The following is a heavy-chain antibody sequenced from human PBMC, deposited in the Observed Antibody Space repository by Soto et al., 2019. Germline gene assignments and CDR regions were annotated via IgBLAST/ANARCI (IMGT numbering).Heavy chain of an antibody. D-gene: IGHD3-10*01. V-gene: IGHV3-33*06. J-gene: IGHJ6*02. Sequence: GSLRLSCAASGFPFSRYDMHWVRQAPGKGLEWVAVLWFDGSNEYYADSVQGRFTISRDNSKNTLYLQMDSLRAEDTAVYYCAKVLYASESFDSEEAPYGMDVWGQGTTVTVSS. CDR2: LWFDGSNE. CDR3: AKVLYASESFDSEEAPYGMDV. CDR1: GFPFSRYD.